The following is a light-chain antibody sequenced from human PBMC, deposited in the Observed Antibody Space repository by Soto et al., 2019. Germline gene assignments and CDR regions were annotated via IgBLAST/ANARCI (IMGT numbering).Light chain of an antibody. CDR3: QQTYTVPPT. CDR2: DAA. Sequence: DIQLTQSPSSLSASVGDRVTITCQANQDINRYVNWYQQQLGKAPKLLMFDAATLESGVPSRFSGSGSGTEFTLTISSLQPDDVATYYCQQTYTVPPTFGQGTRLEVK. CDR1: QDINRY. V-gene: IGKV1-33*01. J-gene: IGKJ5*01.